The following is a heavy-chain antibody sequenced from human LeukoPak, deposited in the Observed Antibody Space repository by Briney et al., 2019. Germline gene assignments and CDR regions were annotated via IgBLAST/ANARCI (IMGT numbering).Heavy chain of an antibody. Sequence: ASVKVSCKASGGTFTTYAISWVRQAPGQGLEWMGRIIPVLGVANYAQKFQGRVTITADKSTSTAYMDVSSLRFEDTAGYYVATGIGTPLSGYYLDYWGQGTLVTVSS. D-gene: IGHD3-9*01. CDR1: GGTFTTYA. J-gene: IGHJ4*02. CDR2: IIPVLGVA. CDR3: ATGIGTPLSGYYLDY. V-gene: IGHV1-69*04.